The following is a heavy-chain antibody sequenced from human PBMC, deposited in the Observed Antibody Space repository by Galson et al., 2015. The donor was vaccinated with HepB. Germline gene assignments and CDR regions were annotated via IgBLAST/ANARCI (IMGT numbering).Heavy chain of an antibody. CDR2: ISSSSSYI. CDR1: GFTFSSYS. V-gene: IGHV3-21*01. J-gene: IGHJ4*02. D-gene: IGHD3-22*01. Sequence: SLRLSCAASGFTFSSYSMNWVRQAPGKGLEWVSSISSSSSYIYYADSVKGRFTISRDNAKNSLYLQMNSLRAEDTAVYYCARDLVATIAYDSSGYYGNFDYWGQGTLVTVSS. CDR3: ARDLVATIAYDSSGYYGNFDY.